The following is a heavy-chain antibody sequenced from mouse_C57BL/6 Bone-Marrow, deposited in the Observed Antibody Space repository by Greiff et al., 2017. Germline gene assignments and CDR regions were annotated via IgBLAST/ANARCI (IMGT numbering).Heavy chain of an antibody. CDR2: IYPGSGNT. CDR3: ARIYYYGTGGGFAY. D-gene: IGHD1-1*01. Sequence: VQLVESGAELVRPGASVKLSCKASGYTFTDYYINWVKQRPGQGLEWIARIYPGSGNTYYNEKFKGKATLTAEKSSSTAYMQLSSLTSEDSAVYFCARIYYYGTGGGFAYWGQGTLVTVSA. V-gene: IGHV1-76*01. J-gene: IGHJ3*01. CDR1: GYTFTDYY.